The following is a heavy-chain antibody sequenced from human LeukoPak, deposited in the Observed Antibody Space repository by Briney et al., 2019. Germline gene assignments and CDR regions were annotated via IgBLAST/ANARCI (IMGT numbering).Heavy chain of an antibody. D-gene: IGHD1-14*01. V-gene: IGHV4-39*07. J-gene: IGHJ4*02. CDR3: ARERPLGFFDY. CDR1: GGSISGSSYY. Sequence: SETLSLTCTVSGGSISGSSYYWGWIRQPPGKGLEWIGSIYYSGSTYYNPSLKSRVTISVDRSKNQFSLKLSSVTAADTAVYYCARERPLGFFDYWGQGTLVTVSS. CDR2: IYYSGST.